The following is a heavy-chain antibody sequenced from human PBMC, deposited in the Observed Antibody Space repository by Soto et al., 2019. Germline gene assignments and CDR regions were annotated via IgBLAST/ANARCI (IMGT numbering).Heavy chain of an antibody. CDR3: ARYHVITIFGVVTGGGNFDY. Sequence: SETLSLTCTVSGGSISSYYWSWIRQPPGKGLEWIGYMYNSGSTNYNPSLKSRVTISVDTSRNQFSLKLSSVTAADTAVYYCARYHVITIFGVVTGGGNFDYWGQGTLVTVSS. CDR2: MYNSGST. D-gene: IGHD3-3*01. V-gene: IGHV4-59*01. CDR1: GGSISSYY. J-gene: IGHJ4*02.